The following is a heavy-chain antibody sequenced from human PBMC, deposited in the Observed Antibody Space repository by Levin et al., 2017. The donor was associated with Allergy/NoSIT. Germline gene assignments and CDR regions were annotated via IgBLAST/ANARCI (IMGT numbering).Heavy chain of an antibody. Sequence: GESLKISCKASGYTFTSYDINWVRQATGQGLEWMGWMNPNSGNTGYAQKFQGRVTMTRNTSISTAYMELSSLRSEDTAVYYCARGQPESSSWYSYYYYYGMDVWGQGTTVTVSS. J-gene: IGHJ6*02. CDR3: ARGQPESSSWYSYYYYYGMDV. CDR2: MNPNSGNT. D-gene: IGHD6-13*01. V-gene: IGHV1-8*01. CDR1: GYTFTSYD.